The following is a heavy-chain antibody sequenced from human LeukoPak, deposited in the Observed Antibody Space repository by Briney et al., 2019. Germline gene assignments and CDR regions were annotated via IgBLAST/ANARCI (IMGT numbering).Heavy chain of an antibody. CDR2: IYYSGST. Sequence: SETLSLTCTVSGGSISSSSYYWGWIRQPPGKGLEWIGSIYYSGSTYYNPSLKSRVTISVDTSKNQFSLKLSSVTAADTAVYYCARGSIVVVINAFDIWGQGTMVTVSS. V-gene: IGHV4-39*07. CDR1: GGSISSSSYY. CDR3: ARGSIVVVINAFDI. D-gene: IGHD3-22*01. J-gene: IGHJ3*02.